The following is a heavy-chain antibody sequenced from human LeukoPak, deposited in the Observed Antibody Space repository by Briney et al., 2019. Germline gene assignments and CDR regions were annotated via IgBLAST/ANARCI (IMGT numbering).Heavy chain of an antibody. CDR1: GYSITSAYY. CDR2: INHSGST. V-gene: IGHV4-38-2*02. J-gene: IGHJ4*02. CDR3: AREAVAGIDY. Sequence: SETLSLTCTVSGYSITSAYYWGWIRQPPGKGLEWIGEINHSGSTNYNPSLKSRVTISVDTSKNQFSLKLSSVTAADTAVYYCAREAVAGIDYWGQGTLVTVSS. D-gene: IGHD6-19*01.